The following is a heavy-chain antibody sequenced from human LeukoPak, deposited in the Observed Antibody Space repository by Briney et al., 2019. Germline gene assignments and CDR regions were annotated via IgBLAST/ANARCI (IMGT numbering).Heavy chain of an antibody. J-gene: IGHJ3*02. V-gene: IGHV4-59*08. CDR2: IYYSGST. CDR1: GGSISSYY. D-gene: IGHD3-22*01. Sequence: SETLSLTCTVSGGSISSYYWSWIRQPPGKGLEWIGYIYYSGSTNYNPSLKSRVTISVDTSKNQFSLKLSSVTAADTAVYYCASWETYYYDSSGYFWAAFDIWGQGTMVTASS. CDR3: ASWETYYYDSSGYFWAAFDI.